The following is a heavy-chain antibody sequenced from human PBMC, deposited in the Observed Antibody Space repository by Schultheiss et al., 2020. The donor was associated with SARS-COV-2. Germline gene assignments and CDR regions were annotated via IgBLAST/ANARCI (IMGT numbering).Heavy chain of an antibody. V-gene: IGHV1-3*04. CDR1: GYTFTSYT. CDR3: ARDQGQWLVLKYFQH. CDR2: INTGNENT. D-gene: IGHD6-19*01. J-gene: IGHJ1*01. Sequence: ASVKVSCKASGYTFTSYTMHWVRQAPGQRLDWMGCINTGNENTKYSQKFQGRVTITRDTSASTIYMELSSLRSEDTAVYYCARDQGQWLVLKYFQHWGQGTLVTVSS.